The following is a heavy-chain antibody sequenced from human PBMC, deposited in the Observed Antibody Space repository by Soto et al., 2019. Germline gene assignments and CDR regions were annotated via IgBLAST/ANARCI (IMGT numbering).Heavy chain of an antibody. CDR1: GDSIRSYY. J-gene: IGHJ6*02. CDR3: ARAYGGFDNGLDV. V-gene: IGHV4-59*01. D-gene: IGHD5-12*01. Sequence: QVQLQESGPGLVKPSETLSLTCTVSGDSIRSYYWTWIRQPPGKGLELIGYIYYSGSTRYNPSLKGRFTSSVDMSKNQFSLKLSSVIAADTAVYYCARAYGGFDNGLDVWGQGTAVTVSS. CDR2: IYYSGST.